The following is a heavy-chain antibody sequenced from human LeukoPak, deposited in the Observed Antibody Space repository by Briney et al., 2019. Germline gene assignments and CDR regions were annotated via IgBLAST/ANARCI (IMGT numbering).Heavy chain of an antibody. D-gene: IGHD3-16*01. Sequence: GASVKVSCKASGYTFTSYAMNWVRQAPGQGLEWMGWINTNTGNPTCAQGFTERFIFSLDTSVSTAYLQISSLKAEDTAVYYCARRGARYYYYYMDVWGKGTTVTVSS. CDR1: GYTFTSYA. CDR3: ARRGARYYYYYMDV. V-gene: IGHV7-4-1*02. J-gene: IGHJ6*03. CDR2: INTNTGNP.